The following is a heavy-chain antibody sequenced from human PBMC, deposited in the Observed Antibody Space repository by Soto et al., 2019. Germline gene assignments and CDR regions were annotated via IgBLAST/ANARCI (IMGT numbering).Heavy chain of an antibody. D-gene: IGHD2-2*01. CDR1: GDSITSGGYY. J-gene: IGHJ5*02. CDR2: SIYGGNT. V-gene: IGHV4-30-4*08. CDR3: ARGGLAGYCTGTSCQTGGWFDP. Sequence: QVQLQESGPGLVKPSQTLSLTCHVSGDSITSGGYYWSWIRQPPGKGLEWIGYSIYGGNTFYNPSLKTRVTISLDTSTNQFSLRLSSVTAADAAMYFCARGGLAGYCTGTSCQTGGWFDPWGQGTLVTVSS.